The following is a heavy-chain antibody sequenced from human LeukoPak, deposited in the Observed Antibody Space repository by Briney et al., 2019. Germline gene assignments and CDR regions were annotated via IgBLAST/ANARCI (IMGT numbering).Heavy chain of an antibody. CDR2: IDYSGGSS. CDR3: ARGSGSSWYFYFDY. CDR1: GFTLSSYE. V-gene: IGHV3-20*04. Sequence: GGSLRLSCTVSGFTLSSYEMSWIRQAPGKGLEWVSSIDYSGGSSYYADSVKGRFTISRDNAKNSVYLQMNSLRAEDTALYYCARGSGSSWYFYFDYWGQGTLVTVSS. D-gene: IGHD6-13*01. J-gene: IGHJ4*02.